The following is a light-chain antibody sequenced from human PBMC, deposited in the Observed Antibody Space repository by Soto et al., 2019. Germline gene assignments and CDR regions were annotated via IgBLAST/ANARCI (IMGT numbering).Light chain of an antibody. J-gene: IGLJ1*01. CDR3: CSFAGSYSYV. CDR1: SSDVGRYDY. Sequence: QSALTQPRSVSASPGQSVTISCTGTSSDVGRYDYVSWYQQHPGKAPKLIVYDVTERPSGVPDRFSGSKSGNTASLTISCLQAEDEADYSCCSFAGSYSYVFGTGTKVTVL. CDR2: DVT. V-gene: IGLV2-11*01.